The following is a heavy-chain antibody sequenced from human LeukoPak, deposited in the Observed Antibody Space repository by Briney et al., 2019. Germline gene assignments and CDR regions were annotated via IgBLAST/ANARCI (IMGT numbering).Heavy chain of an antibody. Sequence: ASVTVSCKASGGTFSSYAISWGRQAPAQGLGWVGGIIPIFGSANYAQKFQGRVTITADKSTSTAYMELSSLRSEDTAVYYCARSSTYAYGSGSYYNEVYYYGMDVWGKGTTVTVSS. CDR3: ARSSTYAYGSGSYYNEVYYYGMDV. CDR2: IIPIFGSA. V-gene: IGHV1-69*06. D-gene: IGHD3-10*01. J-gene: IGHJ6*04. CDR1: GGTFSSYA.